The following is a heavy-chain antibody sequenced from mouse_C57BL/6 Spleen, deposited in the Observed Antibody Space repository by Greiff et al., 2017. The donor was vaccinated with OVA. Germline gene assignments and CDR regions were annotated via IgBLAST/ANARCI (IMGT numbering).Heavy chain of an antibody. D-gene: IGHD1-1*01. CDR1: GFTFSDYY. CDR2: INYDGSST. J-gene: IGHJ1*03. Sequence: EVKLVESEGGLVQPGSSMKLSCTASGFTFSDYYMAWVRQVPEKGLEWVANINYDGSSTNYLDSLKSRFIISRDNAKNILYMQMSSRKSDDTATYYCAREEGDGSSYRYFDVWGTGTTVTVSS. V-gene: IGHV5-16*01. CDR3: AREEGDGSSYRYFDV.